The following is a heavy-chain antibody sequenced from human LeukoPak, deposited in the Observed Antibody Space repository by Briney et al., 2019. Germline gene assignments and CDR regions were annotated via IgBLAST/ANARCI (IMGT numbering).Heavy chain of an antibody. V-gene: IGHV4-4*07. CDR3: ARVFFYNYGNSLHL. D-gene: IGHD5-18*01. CDR1: GDSISSYH. CDR2: IYTSGST. J-gene: IGHJ2*01. Sequence: SETLSLTCTVSGDSISSYHWNWVRQPAGKGLEWIGRIYTSGSTKYNPSPKSRVPMSLDTSKNQFSLKLSSVTAADTAVYYCARVFFYNYGNSLHLWGRGTLVTVSS.